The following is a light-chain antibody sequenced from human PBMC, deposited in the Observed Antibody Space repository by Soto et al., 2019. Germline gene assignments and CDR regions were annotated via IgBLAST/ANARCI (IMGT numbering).Light chain of an antibody. CDR1: QNISNY. V-gene: IGKV3-11*01. CDR2: DVS. CDR3: QQRSIWPRT. Sequence: IVLIQSPATLSVSPGERATLSCRASQNISNYLIWYQQKPGQAPRLLIYDVSNRATDIPARFSGSGSGTDFTLTISSLELEDVAVYYCQQRSIWPRTFGQGTKVEIK. J-gene: IGKJ1*01.